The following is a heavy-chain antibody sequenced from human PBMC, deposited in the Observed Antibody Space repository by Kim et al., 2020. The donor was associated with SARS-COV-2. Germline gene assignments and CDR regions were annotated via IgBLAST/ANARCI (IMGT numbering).Heavy chain of an antibody. J-gene: IGHJ4*02. V-gene: IGHV3-30*04. Sequence: GGSLRLSCAASGFTLSSYAMHWVRQAPGKGLEWVAVISYDGRDKHHADSVKGRFTISRDNSKNTMYLQMSSLGGEDTAVYYCARDKDRIAVYFFAYWGQGTLVSVSS. CDR2: ISYDGRDK. D-gene: IGHD2-15*01. CDR1: GFTLSSYA. CDR3: ARDKDRIAVYFFAY.